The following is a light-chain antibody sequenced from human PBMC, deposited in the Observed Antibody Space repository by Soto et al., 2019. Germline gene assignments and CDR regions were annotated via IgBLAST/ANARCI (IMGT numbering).Light chain of an antibody. Sequence: EIVLTQSPATLSLSPGERATLSCRASQSVSSYLAWYQQKPGQAPRLLIYDASNRATGIPARFSGSGSGTDFTLTISSLEAADFGVYYSQRRSTGPLTFGGGTNVEIK. CDR2: DAS. J-gene: IGKJ4*01. CDR3: QRRSTGPLT. CDR1: QSVSSY. V-gene: IGKV3-11*01.